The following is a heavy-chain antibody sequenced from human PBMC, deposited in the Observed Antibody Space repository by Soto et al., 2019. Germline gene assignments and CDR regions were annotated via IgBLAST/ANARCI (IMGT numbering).Heavy chain of an antibody. CDR1: GYTFTGYY. J-gene: IGHJ6*02. CDR2: INPNSGGT. D-gene: IGHD3-22*01. V-gene: IGHV1-2*04. Sequence: ASVKVSCKASGYTFTGYYMHWVRQAPGQGLEWMGWINPNSGGTNYAQKFQGWVTMTRDTSISTAYMELSRLRSDDTAVYYCARGGYYDSSGSRNYHYYGMNVWGQGTTVTVSS. CDR3: ARGGYYDSSGSRNYHYYGMNV.